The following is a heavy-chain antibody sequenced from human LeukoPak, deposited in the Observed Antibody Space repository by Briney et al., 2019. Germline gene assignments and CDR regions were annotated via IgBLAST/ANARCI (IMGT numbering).Heavy chain of an antibody. V-gene: IGHV3-23*01. CDR3: AKDSREYGSASYSRY. CDR2: ISGSGGST. CDR1: GFTFSSYA. D-gene: IGHD3-10*01. Sequence: GGSLRLSCAASGFTFSSYAMSWVRQAPGKGLEWVSAISGSGGSTYYADSVKGRFTISRDNSKNTLYLQMNSLRAEDTAVYYCAKDSREYGSASYSRYWGQGTLVTVSS. J-gene: IGHJ4*02.